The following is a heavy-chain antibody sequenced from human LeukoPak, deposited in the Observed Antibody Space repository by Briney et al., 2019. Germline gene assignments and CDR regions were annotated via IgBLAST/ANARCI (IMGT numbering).Heavy chain of an antibody. J-gene: IGHJ6*02. CDR1: GGSFSGYY. CDR2: INHSGST. V-gene: IGHV4-34*01. D-gene: IGHD5-18*01. Sequence: SETLSLTCAVYGGSFSGYYWSWIRQPPGKGLEWIGEINHSGSTNYNPSLKSRVTISVDTSKNQFSLKLSSVTAADTAVYYCAREDSHGSNGMDVWGQGTTVTVSS. CDR3: AREDSHGSNGMDV.